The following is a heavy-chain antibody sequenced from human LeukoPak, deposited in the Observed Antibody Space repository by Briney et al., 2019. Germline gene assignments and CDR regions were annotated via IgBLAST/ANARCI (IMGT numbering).Heavy chain of an antibody. CDR1: GGSISRYY. Sequence: SSETLSLTCTVSGGSISRYYWSWIRQPAGKGLQWIGRIYGSGSTTYNSSLKSRLTMSVDTSKNQFSLKLSSMTAADTAIYYCARDSGTTGEVKFDPWGQGTLVTVSS. D-gene: IGHD3-10*01. V-gene: IGHV4-4*07. CDR2: IYGSGST. CDR3: ARDSGTTGEVKFDP. J-gene: IGHJ5*02.